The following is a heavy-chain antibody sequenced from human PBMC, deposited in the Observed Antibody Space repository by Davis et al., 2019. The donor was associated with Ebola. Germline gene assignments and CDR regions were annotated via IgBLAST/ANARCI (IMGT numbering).Heavy chain of an antibody. J-gene: IGHJ4*02. D-gene: IGHD1-14*01. CDR3: AKEGTQRPTPEFDD. V-gene: IGHV3-74*03. CDR2: INRDGSTT. CDR1: GFTFSSYW. Sequence: HTGGSLRLSCAASGFTFSSYWMHWVRQAPGKGLVWVSCINRDGSTTTYADSVKGRFTVSRDNSKNTLYLQMNSLRPEDTAVYFCAKEGTQRPTPEFDDWGQGTLVTVPP.